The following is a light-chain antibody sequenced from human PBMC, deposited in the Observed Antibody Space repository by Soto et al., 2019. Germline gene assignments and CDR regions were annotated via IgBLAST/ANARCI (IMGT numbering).Light chain of an antibody. V-gene: IGLV2-14*01. CDR3: SSRTTSNPYV. J-gene: IGLJ1*01. Sequence: QSVLTQPASVSGSPGQSITISCTGTSSDIGAYNSVSWYQQHPGKAPKLMIYEVSNRPSGVSNRFSASKSGNTASLTISGLQAEDEADYYCSSRTTSNPYVFGTGTEVTVL. CDR2: EVS. CDR1: SSDIGAYNS.